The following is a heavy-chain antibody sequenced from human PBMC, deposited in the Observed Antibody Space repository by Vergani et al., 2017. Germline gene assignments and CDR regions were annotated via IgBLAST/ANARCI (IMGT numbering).Heavy chain of an antibody. V-gene: IGHV3-30*03. Sequence: QVQLVESGGGEVQPGRSLRLSCSAAGFPFSDSGVHWVRPAPGKGLEWVSVISYDGNKKNYADSVKGRFTISRDNSKNTLYLEMNALRAEDTAVYYCARDFLTKVTTLDYYDMGVWGKGTTVTVSS. J-gene: IGHJ6*03. CDR1: GFPFSDSG. CDR2: ISYDGNKK. CDR3: ARDFLTKVTTLDYYDMGV. D-gene: IGHD1-1*01.